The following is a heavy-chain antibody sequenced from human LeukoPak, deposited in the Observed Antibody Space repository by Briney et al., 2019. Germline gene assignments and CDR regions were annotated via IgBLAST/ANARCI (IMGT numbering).Heavy chain of an antibody. CDR3: AIAALSSSSLAFDI. D-gene: IGHD6-6*01. J-gene: IGHJ3*02. CDR2: INPNSGGT. Sequence: ASVKVSCKASGYTFTGYYMHWVRQAPGQGLEWMGWINPNSGGTNYAQKFQGRVTMTRDTSISTAYMELSRLRSDDTAVYYCAIAALSSSSLAFDIWGQGTMVTVSS. V-gene: IGHV1-2*02. CDR1: GYTFTGYY.